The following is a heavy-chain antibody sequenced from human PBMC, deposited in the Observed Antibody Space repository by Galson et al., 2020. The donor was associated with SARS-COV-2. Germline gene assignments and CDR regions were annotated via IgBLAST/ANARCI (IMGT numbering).Heavy chain of an antibody. D-gene: IGHD1-26*01. V-gene: IGHV3-30*18. CDR1: GFTFSSYG. CDR2: ISYDGSNK. J-gene: IGHJ6*02. Sequence: SLKISCAASGFTFSSYGMHWVRQAPGKGLEWVAVISYDGSNKYYADSVKGRFTISRDNSKNTQYLQMNSMRAEDTALYYCAKDGGSYFVPPSYYGMVFWGQGTPVTVSS. CDR3: AKDGGSYFVPPSYYGMVF.